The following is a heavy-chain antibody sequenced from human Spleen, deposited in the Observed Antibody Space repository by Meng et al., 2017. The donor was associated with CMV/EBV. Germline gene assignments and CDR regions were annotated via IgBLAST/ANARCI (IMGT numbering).Heavy chain of an antibody. CDR1: GGSFSGYY. D-gene: IGHD5/OR15-5a*01. J-gene: IGHJ4*02. V-gene: IGHV4-59*01. Sequence: SETLSLTCAVYGGSFSGYYWSWVRQAPGKGLEWIGYVYYTGAKYYNPSLKSRVFMSLDSSKNQFSLNLTSVTAADTAIYYCARDQIPSVDWGQGTLVTVSS. CDR2: VYYTGAK. CDR3: ARDQIPSVD.